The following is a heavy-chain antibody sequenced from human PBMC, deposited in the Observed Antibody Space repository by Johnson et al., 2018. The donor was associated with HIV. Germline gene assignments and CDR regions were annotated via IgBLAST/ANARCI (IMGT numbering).Heavy chain of an antibody. CDR3: AREVEITMVQGVIIGDAFDI. CDR2: INWNGGST. D-gene: IGHD3-10*01. V-gene: IGHV3-20*04. CDR1: GFTLDDYG. Sequence: VQLVESGGGVVRPGGSLRLSCAASGFTLDDYGMAWVRQAPGKGLEWVSGINWNGGSTGYADSLKGRFTVSRDISKNTLYLQINSLRTKDTAVYYCAREVEITMVQGVIIGDAFDIWGQGTMVTVSS. J-gene: IGHJ3*02.